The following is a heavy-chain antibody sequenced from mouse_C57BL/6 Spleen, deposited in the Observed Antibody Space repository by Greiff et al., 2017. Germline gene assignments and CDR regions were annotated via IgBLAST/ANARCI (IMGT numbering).Heavy chain of an antibody. CDR1: GYAFSSSW. CDR3: ARAGPHWYFDV. V-gene: IGHV1-82*01. CDR2: IYPGDGDT. Sequence: QVQLQQSGPELVKPGASVKISCKASGYAFSSSWMNWVKQRPGKGLEWIGRIYPGDGDTNYNGKFKGKATLTADKSSSTAYMQLSSLTSEDSAVYFCARAGPHWYFDVWGTGTTV. J-gene: IGHJ1*03.